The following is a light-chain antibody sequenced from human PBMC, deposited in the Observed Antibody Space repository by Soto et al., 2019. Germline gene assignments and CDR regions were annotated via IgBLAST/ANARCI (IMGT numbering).Light chain of an antibody. Sequence: QSVLTQPPSVSGAPGQRVTISCTGSSSNIGAGFDVHWYQQIPGAAPKLLIFRNVDRPSGVPDRFSGSKSGSSASLAITGLQAEDEADYYCQSYGTSGWVFGGGTKLTVL. J-gene: IGLJ3*02. CDR2: RNV. CDR3: QSYGTSGWV. CDR1: SSNIGAGFD. V-gene: IGLV1-40*01.